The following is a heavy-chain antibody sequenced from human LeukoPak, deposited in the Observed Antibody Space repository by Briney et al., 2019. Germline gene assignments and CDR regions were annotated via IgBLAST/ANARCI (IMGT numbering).Heavy chain of an antibody. CDR3: AKPAPEWELLHGAFDI. D-gene: IGHD1-26*01. V-gene: IGHV3-23*01. CDR1: GFTFSSYA. CDR2: ISGSGGST. Sequence: GGSLRLSCAASGFTFSSYAMSWVHQAPGKGLEWVSAISGSGGSTYYADSVKGRFTISRDNSKNTLYLQMNSLRAEDTAVYYCAKPAPEWELLHGAFDIWGQGTMVTVSS. J-gene: IGHJ3*02.